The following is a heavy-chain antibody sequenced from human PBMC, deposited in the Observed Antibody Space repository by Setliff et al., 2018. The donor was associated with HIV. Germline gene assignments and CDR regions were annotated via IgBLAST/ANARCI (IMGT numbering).Heavy chain of an antibody. V-gene: IGHV4-39*02. CDR2: ISYSGRT. J-gene: IGHJ4*02. CDR1: GGSISSSNYY. Sequence: SETLSLTCSVSGGSISSSNYYWGWIRQPPGKGLQWIGSISYSGRTYYNPSLKSRLTISADTSKNQFSLKLSSVTAADTAVYYCAREQGRSYYDSSGFDYWGQGIPVTVSS. D-gene: IGHD3-22*01. CDR3: AREQGRSYYDSSGFDY.